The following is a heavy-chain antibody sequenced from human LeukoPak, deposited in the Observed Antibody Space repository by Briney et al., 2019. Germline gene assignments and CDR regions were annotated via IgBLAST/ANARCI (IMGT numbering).Heavy chain of an antibody. Sequence: PSETLSLTCAVYGGSFSGYYWSWIRQPQGKGLEWIGEINHSGSTNYNPSLKSRVTISVDTSKNQVSLKLSSATAADTAVYYCASVVVGATAVWGQGTLVTVSS. D-gene: IGHD1-26*01. CDR2: INHSGST. CDR1: GGSFSGYY. J-gene: IGHJ4*02. CDR3: ASVVVGATAV. V-gene: IGHV4-34*01.